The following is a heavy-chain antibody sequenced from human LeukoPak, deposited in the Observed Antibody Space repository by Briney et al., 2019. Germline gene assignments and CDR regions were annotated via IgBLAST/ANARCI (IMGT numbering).Heavy chain of an antibody. Sequence: ASVKVSCKASGGTFSSYAISWVRQAPGQGLEWMGGIIPIFGTANYAQKFQGRVTITTDESTSTAYMELSSLRSEDTAVYYCASINSSSWFGYWFDPWGREPWSPSPQ. CDR1: GGTFSSYA. D-gene: IGHD6-13*01. CDR3: ASINSSSWFGYWFDP. J-gene: IGHJ5*02. V-gene: IGHV1-69*05. CDR2: IIPIFGTA.